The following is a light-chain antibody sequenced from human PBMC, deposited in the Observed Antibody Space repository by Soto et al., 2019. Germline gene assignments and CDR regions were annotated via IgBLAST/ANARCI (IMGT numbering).Light chain of an antibody. CDR2: AAS. CDR3: QRYDGAPKT. J-gene: IGKJ1*01. CDR1: RGINNN. Sequence: DFQMTQSPSSLSASVGDRVTITCRASRGINNNLAWYQQKPGKVRQLLIYAASTLQTGVPSRFSGSGYGADFTLTITSLQPDDVGTYYCQRYDGAPKTFGQGTKVEIK. V-gene: IGKV1-27*01.